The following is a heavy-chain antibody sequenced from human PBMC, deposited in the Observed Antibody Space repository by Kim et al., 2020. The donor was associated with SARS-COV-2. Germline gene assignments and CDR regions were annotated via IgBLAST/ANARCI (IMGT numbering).Heavy chain of an antibody. Sequence: GGSLRLSCAASGFSFSGYWMTWVRQAPRKGLEWAAHINPDGSGKYYVDSVKGRFTISRDNAKNSVYLQMNSLRGEDTAVYYCARDLFLWGQGTLVTVSS. CDR3: ARDLFL. CDR1: GFSFSGYW. V-gene: IGHV3-7*04. J-gene: IGHJ4*02. CDR2: INPDGSGK. D-gene: IGHD2-21*01.